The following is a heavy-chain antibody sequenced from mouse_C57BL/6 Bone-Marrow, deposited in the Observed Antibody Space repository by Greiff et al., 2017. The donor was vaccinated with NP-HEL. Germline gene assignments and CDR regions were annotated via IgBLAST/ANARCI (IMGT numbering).Heavy chain of an antibody. D-gene: IGHD1-1*01. CDR2: INPNNGGT. J-gene: IGHJ1*03. CDR3: AREGNYYGSSYEDWYFDV. Sequence: EVQRVESGPELVKPGASVKIPCKASGYTFTDYNMDWVKQSHGKSLEWIGDINPNNGGTIYNQKFKGKATLTVDKSSSTAYMELRSLTSEDTAVYYCAREGNYYGSSYEDWYFDVWGTGITVTVSS. CDR1: GYTFTDYN. V-gene: IGHV1-18*01.